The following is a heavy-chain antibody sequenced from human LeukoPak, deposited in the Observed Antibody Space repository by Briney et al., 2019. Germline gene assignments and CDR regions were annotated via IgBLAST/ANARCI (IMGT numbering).Heavy chain of an antibody. J-gene: IGHJ4*02. Sequence: ASVKVSCKASGYTFTSYDINWVRQATGQGLEWMGWMNPNSGNTGYAQKFQGRVTMTRNTSISTAYMELSSLRSEDTAVYYCAREHRFLEWLLDYWGQGTLVTVSS. CDR3: AREHRFLEWLLDY. D-gene: IGHD3-3*01. V-gene: IGHV1-8*01. CDR1: GYTFTSYD. CDR2: MNPNSGNT.